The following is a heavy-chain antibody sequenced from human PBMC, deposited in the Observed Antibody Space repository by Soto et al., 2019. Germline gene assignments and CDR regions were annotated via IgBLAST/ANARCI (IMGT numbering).Heavy chain of an antibody. D-gene: IGHD6-13*01. Sequence: QVQLVQSGAEVKKPGSSVKVSCKASGGTFSSYAISWVRQATGQGLEWMGGIIPIFGTANYAQKFQGRVTIAADASTSTAYMELSSLRSDDTAVYYCASPAAGTGSYYYGMDVWGQGTTVTVSS. CDR3: ASPAAGTGSYYYGMDV. V-gene: IGHV1-69*12. CDR2: IIPIFGTA. CDR1: GGTFSSYA. J-gene: IGHJ6*02.